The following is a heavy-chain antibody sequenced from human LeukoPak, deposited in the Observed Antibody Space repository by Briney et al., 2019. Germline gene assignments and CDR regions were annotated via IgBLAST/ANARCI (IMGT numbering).Heavy chain of an antibody. Sequence: IYSSGTTYYNPSLKSRVTISVDTSKNQFSLKLSSVTAADTAVYYCARGPKIVPAYFDYWGQGTLVTVSS. J-gene: IGHJ4*02. CDR3: ARGPKIVPAYFDY. V-gene: IGHV4-39*07. CDR2: IYSSGTT. D-gene: IGHD3-22*01.